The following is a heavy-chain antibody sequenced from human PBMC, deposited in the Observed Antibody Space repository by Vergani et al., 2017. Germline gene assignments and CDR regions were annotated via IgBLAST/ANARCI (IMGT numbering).Heavy chain of an antibody. J-gene: IGHJ5*02. Sequence: QVQLQQWGAGLLKPSETLSLTCAVYGGSFSGYYWGWIRQPPGKGLEWIGEINHSGSTNYNPSLKSRVTISVDTAKNQFSLKLSSVTAADTAVYYCARGSLFDPGGQGTLVTVSS. V-gene: IGHV4-34*01. CDR1: GGSFSGYY. CDR2: INHSGST. CDR3: ARGSLFDP.